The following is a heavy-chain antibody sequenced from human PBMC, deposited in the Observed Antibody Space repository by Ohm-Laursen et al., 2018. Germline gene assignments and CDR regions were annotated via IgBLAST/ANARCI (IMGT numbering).Heavy chain of an antibody. CDR3: ARDQSGIAAAGTFDY. Sequence: SLRLSCSASGFTFSSYAMSWIRQAPGKGLEWVSYISSSGSTIYYADSVKGRFTISRDNAKNSLYLQMNSLRAEDTAVYYCARDQSGIAAAGTFDYWGQGTLVTVSS. CDR2: ISSSGSTI. V-gene: IGHV3-11*04. D-gene: IGHD6-13*01. J-gene: IGHJ4*02. CDR1: GFTFSSYA.